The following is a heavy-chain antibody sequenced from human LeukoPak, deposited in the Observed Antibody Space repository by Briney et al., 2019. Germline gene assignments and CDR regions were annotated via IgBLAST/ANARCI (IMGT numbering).Heavy chain of an antibody. CDR3: ARDLRVWINIWFSRFAMDV. J-gene: IGHJ6*02. CDR2: ISPNSGDT. CDR1: GYTFTDYY. Sequence: GASVKVSCRPSGYTFTDYYMHWVRQAPGQGLEWVGWISPNSGDTNSAQKFQGRGTLTRETSISTAYMELSSLRSEDTAVYYCARDLRVWINIWFSRFAMDVWGQGTAVTVSS. D-gene: IGHD5-12*01. V-gene: IGHV1-2*02.